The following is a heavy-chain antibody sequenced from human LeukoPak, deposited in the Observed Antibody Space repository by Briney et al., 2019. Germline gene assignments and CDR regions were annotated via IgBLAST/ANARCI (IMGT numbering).Heavy chain of an antibody. D-gene: IGHD3-16*01. CDR3: AKRDASG. Sequence: PGGSLRLSCAASGFTFSNAWMSWVRQAPGKGLEWVGRIKSKTDGGTTDYAAPVKGRFTISRDDSKNTLYLQMNSLGAEDTAVYHCAKRDASGWGQGTLVTVSS. J-gene: IGHJ4*02. CDR2: IKSKTDGGTT. V-gene: IGHV3-15*01. CDR1: GFTFSNAW.